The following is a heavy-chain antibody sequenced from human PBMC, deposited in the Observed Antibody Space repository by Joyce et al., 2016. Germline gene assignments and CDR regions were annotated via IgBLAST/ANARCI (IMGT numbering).Heavy chain of an antibody. D-gene: IGHD4-11*01. J-gene: IGHJ4*02. CDR2: ISRDNTYR. V-gene: IGHV3-21*01. CDR3: ARDVLTTVTKAYGY. CDR1: GFIFSSYS. Sequence: EVQLVESGGGLVKSGESLRLSCTASGFIFSSYSMTWVRQAPGKGLERVSSISRDNTYRFHADSVKGRFTISRDNARNSLYLQMNSLRAEDTTVYYCARDVLTTVTKAYGYWGQGTLVAVSS.